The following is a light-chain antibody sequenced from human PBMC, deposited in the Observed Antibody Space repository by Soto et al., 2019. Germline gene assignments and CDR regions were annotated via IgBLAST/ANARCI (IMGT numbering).Light chain of an antibody. J-gene: IGKJ1*01. CDR3: QKSNSAPRT. Sequence: DIQMTQSPSSLSASVGDRVTITCRASQGISNYLAWYQQKPGKVPKLLIYAASTLHSGVPSRFSGSGSGTDFTLTISSLQPEDVATYYCQKSNSAPRTFGQGTKVEIK. CDR2: AAS. CDR1: QGISNY. V-gene: IGKV1-27*01.